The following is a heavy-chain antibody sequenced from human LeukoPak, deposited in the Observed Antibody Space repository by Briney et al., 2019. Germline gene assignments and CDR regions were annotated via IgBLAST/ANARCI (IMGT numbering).Heavy chain of an antibody. Sequence: PSETLSLTCTVSGGSISSYYWSWIRQPPGKGLGWIGYIYYSGSTNYNPSLKSRVTISVDTSKNQFSLKLSSVTAADTAVYYCARRGWEVGATLYYYYYMDVWAKGTTVIVSS. CDR2: IYYSGST. J-gene: IGHJ6*03. CDR3: ARRGWEVGATLYYYYYMDV. CDR1: GGSISSYY. V-gene: IGHV4-59*08. D-gene: IGHD1-26*01.